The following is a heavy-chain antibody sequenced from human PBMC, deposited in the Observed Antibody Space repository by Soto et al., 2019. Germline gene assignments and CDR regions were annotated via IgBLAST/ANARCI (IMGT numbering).Heavy chain of an antibody. Sequence: ASVKVSCKHSGGTFSSYTIRWVRQAPGQGVEWMGRIIPILGIANYAQKFQGRVTITADKSQSTAHMELSSLSSEDTAGYFCAKDRDTVVEAFDIWGQGTMVTVSS. CDR2: IIPILGIA. J-gene: IGHJ3*02. V-gene: IGHV1-69*02. CDR3: AKDRDTVVEAFDI. CDR1: GGTFSSYT. D-gene: IGHD5-12*01.